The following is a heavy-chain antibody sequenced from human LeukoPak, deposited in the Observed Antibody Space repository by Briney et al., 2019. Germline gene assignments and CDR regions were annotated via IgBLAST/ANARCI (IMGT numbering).Heavy chain of an antibody. CDR1: GGSISSYY. CDR2: IYYSGST. V-gene: IGHV4-59*01. Sequence: SETLSLTCTVSGGSISSYYWSWIRQPPGKGLEWIGYIYYSGSTNYNPSLKSRVTISVDTSKNQFSLKLSSVTAADTAVSYCARAPVTTGYYYYYYMDVWGKGTTVTVSS. J-gene: IGHJ6*03. D-gene: IGHD4-11*01. CDR3: ARAPVTTGYYYYYYMDV.